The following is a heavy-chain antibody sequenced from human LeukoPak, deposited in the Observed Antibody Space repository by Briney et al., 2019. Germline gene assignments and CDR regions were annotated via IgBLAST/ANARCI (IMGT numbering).Heavy chain of an antibody. Sequence: PGGSLRLSCAASGFTFSSYSMNWVRQAPGKGLEWVSSISSSSSYIYYADSVKGRFTISRDNAKNSLYLQMNSLRAEDTAVYYCARARGSLGGYFDYWGQGTLVTVSS. D-gene: IGHD3-10*01. CDR1: GFTFSSYS. V-gene: IGHV3-21*01. CDR3: ARARGSLGGYFDY. CDR2: ISSSSSYI. J-gene: IGHJ4*02.